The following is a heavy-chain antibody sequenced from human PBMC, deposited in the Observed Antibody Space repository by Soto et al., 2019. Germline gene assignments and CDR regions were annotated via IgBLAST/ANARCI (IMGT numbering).Heavy chain of an antibody. D-gene: IGHD5-18*01. V-gene: IGHV5-10-1*01. CDR1: GYTFTSNW. CDR3: ARQAPRGYTYAKYYFEY. J-gene: IGHJ4*02. CDR2: IDPSDSYT. Sequence: KVSCKASGYTFTSNWLSWVRQVPGKGLEWVGRIDPSDSYTKYSPSFQGRVTITTDKSISTVYLQWDSLQASDTAMYYCARQAPRGYTYAKYYFEYWGQGTLVTVSS.